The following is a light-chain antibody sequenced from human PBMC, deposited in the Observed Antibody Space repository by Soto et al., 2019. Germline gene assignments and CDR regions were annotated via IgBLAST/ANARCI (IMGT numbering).Light chain of an antibody. CDR3: QQYGSSPLT. Sequence: EIVLTQSPGTLSLSPGERATLSCRASQTVTSSHLAWYQEKPGQAPRLLIYGASSRATGIPDRFSGSGSGTDFTLTISRLEPEDSAVYYCQQYGSSPLTFGGGTKVEIK. J-gene: IGKJ4*01. CDR1: QTVTSSH. V-gene: IGKV3-20*01. CDR2: GAS.